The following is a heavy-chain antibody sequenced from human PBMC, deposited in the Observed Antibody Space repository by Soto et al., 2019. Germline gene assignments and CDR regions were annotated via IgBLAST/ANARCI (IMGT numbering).Heavy chain of an antibody. CDR1: GGTFSSYA. CDR2: IIPIFGTA. J-gene: IGHJ5*02. V-gene: IGHV1-69*01. D-gene: IGHD6-19*01. Sequence: QVQLVQSGAEVKKPGSSVKVSCKASGGTFSSYAISWVRQAPGQGLEWMGGIIPIFGTANYAQKFQGRVTITGDDTKSTAYRELSRLRSEDTAVYYCANGAVSSGWYSNWFDPWGQGNLVTVSS. CDR3: ANGAVSSGWYSNWFDP.